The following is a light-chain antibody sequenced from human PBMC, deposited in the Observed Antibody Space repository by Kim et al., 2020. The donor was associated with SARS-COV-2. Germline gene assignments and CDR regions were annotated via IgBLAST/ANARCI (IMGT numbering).Light chain of an antibody. V-gene: IGKV1-39*01. CDR2: AAS. CDR3: QQSHTAPLLT. CDR1: QSISTY. Sequence: DIQMTRSPSSLAASVGDRVTIACRASQSISTYLNWYQQKPGKVPKLLIYAASRLQSGVPSRFSGSGSGTDFTLTISSLQPEDFATYYCQQSHTAPLLTFGGGTKVDIK. J-gene: IGKJ4*01.